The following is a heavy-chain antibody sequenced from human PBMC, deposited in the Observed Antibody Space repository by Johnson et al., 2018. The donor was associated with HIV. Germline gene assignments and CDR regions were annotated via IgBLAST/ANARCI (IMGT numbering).Heavy chain of an antibody. V-gene: IGHV3-30*02. CDR1: GFTFSSYG. CDR2: IRYDGSYK. D-gene: IGHD3-3*01. J-gene: IGHJ3*02. CDR3: AKLTIFGLVPPNEGDAFDI. Sequence: QMLLVESGGGVVQPGGSLRLSCAASGFTFSSYGMHWVRQAPGKGLEWVAFIRYDGSYKYYADSVKGRFTISRDNSKNTLYLQMHSLRAEDTAVYYCAKLTIFGLVPPNEGDAFDIWGQGTMVTVSS.